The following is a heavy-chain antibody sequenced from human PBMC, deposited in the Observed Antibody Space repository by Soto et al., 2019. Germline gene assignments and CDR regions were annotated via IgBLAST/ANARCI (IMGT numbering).Heavy chain of an antibody. CDR1: GETFSGYY. CDR3: ARRASGYGLDQ. J-gene: IGHJ5*02. D-gene: IGHD5-18*01. CDR2: IDRGGIT. Sequence: SETLSLTCAVYGETFSGYYWSWIRQPPGEGLEWIGEIDRGGITNYNPSLKSRVAISVDASKNQFSLRLSSVTAADTAVYYCARRASGYGLDQWGQGTLVTVSS. V-gene: IGHV4-34*01.